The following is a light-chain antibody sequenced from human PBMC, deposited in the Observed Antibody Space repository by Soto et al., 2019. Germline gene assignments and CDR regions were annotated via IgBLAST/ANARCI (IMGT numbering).Light chain of an antibody. J-gene: IGKJ5*01. V-gene: IGKV3D-15*01. CDR3: QQYNNWPPIT. CDR1: QSISSW. Sequence: MTQSPSTLSASVGDRVTITCRASQSISSWLAWYQQKPGQAPRLLIYGASTRATGIPARFSGGGSGTEFTLTISSLQSEDFGLYYCQQYNNWPPITFGQGTRLEIK. CDR2: GAS.